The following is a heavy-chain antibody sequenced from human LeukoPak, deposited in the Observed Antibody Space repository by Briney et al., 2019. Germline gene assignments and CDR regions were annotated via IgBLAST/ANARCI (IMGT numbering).Heavy chain of an antibody. V-gene: IGHV4-38-2*02. CDR3: ARVSSGGRYDY. J-gene: IGHJ4*02. CDR1: GYSISSGYY. D-gene: IGHD6-25*01. CDR2: IYHSGST. Sequence: SETLSLTCTVSGYSISSGYYWGWIRQPPGKGLEWIGSIYHSGSTYYNPSLKSRVTMSVDTAKNQFSLNLSSVTAADTAVYYCARVSSGGRYDYWGQGTLVSVSS.